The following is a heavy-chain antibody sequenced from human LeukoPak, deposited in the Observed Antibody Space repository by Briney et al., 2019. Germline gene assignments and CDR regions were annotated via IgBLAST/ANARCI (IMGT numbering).Heavy chain of an antibody. CDR1: GFTFRSYW. Sequence: GGSLRLSCAASGFTFRSYWMHWVRQAPGKGLVWVSRISSDGTTTSYADSVRGRFTISRDNAKNTLYLQMNSLRAEDTAVYYCAREGITIFGGVPYYFDYWGQGTLVTVSS. CDR3: AREGITIFGGVPYYFDY. J-gene: IGHJ4*02. CDR2: ISSDGTTT. V-gene: IGHV3-74*01. D-gene: IGHD3-3*01.